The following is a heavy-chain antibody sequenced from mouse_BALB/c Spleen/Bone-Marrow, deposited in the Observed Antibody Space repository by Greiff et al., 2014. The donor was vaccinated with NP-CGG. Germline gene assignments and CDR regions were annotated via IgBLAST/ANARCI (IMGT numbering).Heavy chain of an antibody. CDR2: IYPGGGYT. D-gene: IGHD2-14*01. CDR3: AREVRGDFDY. J-gene: IGHJ2*01. Sequence: QVQLKESGAELVRPGTSVKISCKASGYTFTNYWLGWVKQRPGHGLEWIGDIYPGGGYTNYNEKFKGKATLTADTSSSSAYMQLSSLTSEDSAVYFCAREVRGDFDYWGQGTTLTVSS. V-gene: IGHV1-63*02. CDR1: GYTFTNYW.